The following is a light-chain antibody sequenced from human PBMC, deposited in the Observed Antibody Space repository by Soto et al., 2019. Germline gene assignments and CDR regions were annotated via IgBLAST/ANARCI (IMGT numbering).Light chain of an antibody. CDR2: DAS. CDR1: QSVASGH. CDR3: QQYGNAPIT. Sequence: EIVLTQYPGTLSLSPGERATLYCRASQSVASGHLAWYQQTPGQAPRLLVSDASSRATSIPDRFSGSASGTDFTLTISRLEPEESAMYYCQQYGNAPITFGQGTRLEIK. V-gene: IGKV3-20*01. J-gene: IGKJ5*01.